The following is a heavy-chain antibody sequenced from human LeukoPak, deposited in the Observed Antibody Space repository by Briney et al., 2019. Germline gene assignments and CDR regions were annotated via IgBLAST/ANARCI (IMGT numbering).Heavy chain of an antibody. CDR3: SSRRRHTRWPSDAFDI. J-gene: IGHJ3*02. CDR2: IRGSGGST. Sequence: GGSLRLSCAASGFTSSSYAMSGVRQAPVKGLEWVSAIRGSGGSTYYADSVKGRFTISRDNSKNTLYLQMNSLRAEDTAVFFFSSRRRHTRWPSDAFDIWGQGTMVTVSS. D-gene: IGHD5-24*01. CDR1: GFTSSSYA. V-gene: IGHV3-23*01.